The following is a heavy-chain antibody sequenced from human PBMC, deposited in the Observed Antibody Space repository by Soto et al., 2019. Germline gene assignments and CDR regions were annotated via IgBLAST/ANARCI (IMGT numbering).Heavy chain of an antibody. CDR2: ISADNGNT. CDR1: CYTFYSPS. J-gene: IGHJ6*02. Sequence: APVKGSCKASCYTFYSPSISWGRQAPGKGLEWMGRISADNGNTKYAQKFRGRVTMATDTSTSTVYMELRNLRSDDTAVYYCARCIQEDYYYGMDVWGQGTTVTVSS. CDR3: ARCIQEDYYYGMDV. V-gene: IGHV1-18*01. D-gene: IGHD5-18*01.